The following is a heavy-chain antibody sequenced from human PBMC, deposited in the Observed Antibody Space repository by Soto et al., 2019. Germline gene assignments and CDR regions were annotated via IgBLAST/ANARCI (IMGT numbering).Heavy chain of an antibody. D-gene: IGHD6-19*01. CDR1: GGSISSYY. Sequence: QVQLQESGPGLVKPSETLSLTCTVSGGSISSYYWSWIRQPPGKGLEWIGYIYYSGSTNYNPSLKCRVNISVDTSKNQFSLKLSSVTAADTAVYYCARQISSTVAVDFDLWGRGTLVTVSS. CDR3: ARQISSTVAVDFDL. V-gene: IGHV4-59*08. CDR2: IYYSGST. J-gene: IGHJ2*01.